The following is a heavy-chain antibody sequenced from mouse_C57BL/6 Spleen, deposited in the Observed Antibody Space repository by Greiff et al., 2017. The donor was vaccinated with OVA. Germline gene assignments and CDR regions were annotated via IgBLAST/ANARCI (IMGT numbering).Heavy chain of an antibody. V-gene: IGHV1-20*01. Sequence: EVQLQQSGPELVKPGDSVKISCKASGYSFTGYFMNWVMQSHGKSLEWIGRINPYNGDTFYNQKFKGKATLTVDKSSSTAHMELRRLTSEDSAVYYCARWDYYGSSPAMDYWGQGTSVTVSS. J-gene: IGHJ4*01. CDR3: ARWDYYGSSPAMDY. D-gene: IGHD1-1*01. CDR2: INPYNGDT. CDR1: GYSFTGYF.